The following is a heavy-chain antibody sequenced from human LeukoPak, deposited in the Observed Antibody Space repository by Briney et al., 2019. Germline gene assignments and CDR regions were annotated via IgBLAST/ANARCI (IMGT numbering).Heavy chain of an antibody. CDR2: ISGSGGST. D-gene: IGHD3-3*01. V-gene: IGHV3-23*01. CDR1: GFTFSSYA. J-gene: IGHJ5*02. CDR3: AKDRETITIFGVVIIGGWFDP. Sequence: GGSLRLSCAASGFTFSSYAMSWVRQAPGKGLEWVSAISGSGGSTYYADSVKGRFTISRDNSKNTLYLQMNSLRADDTAIYYCAKDRETITIFGVVIIGGWFDPWGQGTLVTVSS.